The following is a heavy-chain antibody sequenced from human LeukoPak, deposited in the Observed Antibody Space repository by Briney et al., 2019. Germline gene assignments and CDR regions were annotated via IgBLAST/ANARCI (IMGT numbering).Heavy chain of an antibody. Sequence: SETLSLTCTVSGGSIRGYFWSWIRQPPGKGLEWIGHIYSSGSTTYTPSLQGRVTISLDTSKNQFSLKLSPVTAADTAVYYCARHYDSGSYPLDFWGQGTLVTVSS. CDR2: IYSSGST. V-gene: IGHV4-59*08. CDR3: ARHYDSGSYPLDF. D-gene: IGHD3-10*01. J-gene: IGHJ4*02. CDR1: GGSIRGYF.